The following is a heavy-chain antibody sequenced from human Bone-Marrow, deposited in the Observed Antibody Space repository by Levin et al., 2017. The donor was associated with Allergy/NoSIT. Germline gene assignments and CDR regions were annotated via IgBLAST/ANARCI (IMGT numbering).Heavy chain of an antibody. CDR1: KFPFSSYA. Sequence: GESLKISCAASKFPFSSYAMHWVRQAPGKGLEWVAGISHDGSNKYYADSVKGRFTISRDNSKNTLYLDMNSLRGEDTAVYVCARDQHSSGWNAADYWGQGTLVTVSS. D-gene: IGHD6-19*01. CDR3: ARDQHSSGWNAADY. CDR2: ISHDGSNK. V-gene: IGHV3-30*03. J-gene: IGHJ4*02.